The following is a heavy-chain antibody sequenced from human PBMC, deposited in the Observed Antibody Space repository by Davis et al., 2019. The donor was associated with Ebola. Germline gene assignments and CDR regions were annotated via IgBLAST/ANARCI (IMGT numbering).Heavy chain of an antibody. CDR3: ARDVGAGPLFDY. D-gene: IGHD3-16*01. CDR2: INHSGST. CDR1: GGSFSGYY. Sequence: SETLSLTCAVYGGSFSGYYWSWIRQPPGKGLEWIGEINHSGSTNYNPSLKSRVTISVDTSKNQFSLKLSSVTAADTAVYYCARDVGAGPLFDYWGQGTLVTVSS. V-gene: IGHV4-34*01. J-gene: IGHJ4*02.